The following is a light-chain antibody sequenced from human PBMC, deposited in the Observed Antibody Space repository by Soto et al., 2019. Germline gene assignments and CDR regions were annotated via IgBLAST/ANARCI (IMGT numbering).Light chain of an antibody. V-gene: IGKV1-33*01. CDR2: ESA. Sequence: DIQMTKSPSSLSASVGDRVTITCQASPDMSNCLNGYQQKPGKAARLLSYESAHLDTGVPSRFSGSGSGTDFTFTIRRLQPEDIATYYCQQYDHLPLTFGGGTKVDIK. CDR1: PDMSNC. CDR3: QQYDHLPLT. J-gene: IGKJ4*01.